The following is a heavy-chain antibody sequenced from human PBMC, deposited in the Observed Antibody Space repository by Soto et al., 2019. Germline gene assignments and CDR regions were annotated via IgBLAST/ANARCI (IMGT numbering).Heavy chain of an antibody. CDR1: GGSISSSSYY. CDR2: IYYTGST. V-gene: IGHV4-39*01. CDR3: ARLIWFGELLSPFDY. Sequence: QLQLQESGPGLVKPSETLSLTCTVSGGSISSSSYYWGWIRQPPGKGLEWIGSIYYTGSTYYNPSLKSRVTIXXDXSXXQFSLKLSSVTAADTAVYYCARLIWFGELLSPFDYWGQGTLVTVSS. J-gene: IGHJ4*02. D-gene: IGHD3-10*01.